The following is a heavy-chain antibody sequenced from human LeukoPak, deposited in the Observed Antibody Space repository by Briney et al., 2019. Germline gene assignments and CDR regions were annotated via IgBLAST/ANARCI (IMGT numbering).Heavy chain of an antibody. J-gene: IGHJ6*03. CDR2: IYYSGST. Sequence: SETLSLTCTVSGGSISTYYWSWIRQPPGKGLEWIGYIYYSGSTNYNPSLKSRVTISVDTSKNQFSLRLSSVTAADTAVYYCARGSVGASTDYSYYMDVWGKGTTVTVSS. CDR1: GGSISTYY. V-gene: IGHV4-59*01. D-gene: IGHD1-26*01. CDR3: ARGSVGASTDYSYYMDV.